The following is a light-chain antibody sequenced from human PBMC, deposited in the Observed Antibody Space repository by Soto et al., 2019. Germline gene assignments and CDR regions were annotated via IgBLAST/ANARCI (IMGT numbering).Light chain of an antibody. J-gene: IGLJ1*01. CDR3: ASYTTTFSYV. CDR1: SSDVGGYNY. CDR2: DVS. Sequence: QSVLTQPASVSGSPGQSITISCTGTSSDVGGYNYVSWYQQHPGKAPKLMIYDVSNRPSGVSNRFSGSKSGNTASLTISGLQAEDEADYYCASYTTTFSYVFGSGTKVTVL. V-gene: IGLV2-14*01.